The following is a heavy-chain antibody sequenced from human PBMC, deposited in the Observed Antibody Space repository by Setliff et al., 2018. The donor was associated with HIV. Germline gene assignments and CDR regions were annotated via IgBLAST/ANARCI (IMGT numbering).Heavy chain of an antibody. J-gene: IGHJ5*02. CDR2: INVYNGDT. V-gene: IGHV1-18*01. Sequence: ASVKVSCKASGYTFTSYGISWVRQAPGQGLEWMAWINVYNGDTNFALKFQGRVTLTKDTSTETAYMELESLRSDDTAVYYCARRPRHYYASGSVWFDPWGQGTLVTVSS. D-gene: IGHD3-10*01. CDR3: ARRPRHYYASGSVWFDP. CDR1: GYTFTSYG.